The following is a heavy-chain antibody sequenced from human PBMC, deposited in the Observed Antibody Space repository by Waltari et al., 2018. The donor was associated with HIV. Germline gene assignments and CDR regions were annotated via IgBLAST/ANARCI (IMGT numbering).Heavy chain of an antibody. V-gene: IGHV1-24*01. CDR1: GYSLTELS. CDR3: ATDSRGRRSSFALDV. D-gene: IGHD6-6*01. J-gene: IGHJ6*02. Sequence: QVQLVQSGAEVKKPGASVKVSCKVSGYSLTELSLHWVRQAPGEGLECMGGFHPDDDETIYAQKFQGRVTTTGDTSTATAYMELSSLRSEDTAVYYCATDSRGRRSSFALDVWGQGTTVTVSS. CDR2: FHPDDDET.